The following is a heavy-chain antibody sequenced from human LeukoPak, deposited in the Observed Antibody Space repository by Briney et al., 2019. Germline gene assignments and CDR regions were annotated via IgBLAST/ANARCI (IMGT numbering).Heavy chain of an antibody. CDR3: SRARRVYCGGGCYSFDY. J-gene: IGHJ4*02. D-gene: IGHD2-21*02. Sequence: GGSLRLSCTASGFTFGDYPMSWFRQAPGKGLEWVGFIRSKAYGGTTEYAASVKGRFTISRDDSKSIAYLQMNSLKTEDTAVYYCSRARRVYCGGGCYSFDYWGQGTLVTVSS. CDR2: IRSKAYGGTT. V-gene: IGHV3-49*03. CDR1: GFTFGDYP.